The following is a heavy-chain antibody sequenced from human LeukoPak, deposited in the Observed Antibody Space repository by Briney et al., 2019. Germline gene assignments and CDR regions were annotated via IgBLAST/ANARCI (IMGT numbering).Heavy chain of an antibody. CDR1: GFTFSSYW. CDR3: ARVLHKRNYDSSTYYGY. D-gene: IGHD3-22*01. J-gene: IGHJ4*02. CDR2: IRQDGSEK. Sequence: GGSLRLSCAASGFTFSSYWMSWVRQAPGKGLEWVANIRQDGSEKYYVDSVKGRFTISRDNAKNSLYLQMSSLRAEDTAVYYCARVLHKRNYDSSTYYGYWGQGTLVTVSS. V-gene: IGHV3-7*04.